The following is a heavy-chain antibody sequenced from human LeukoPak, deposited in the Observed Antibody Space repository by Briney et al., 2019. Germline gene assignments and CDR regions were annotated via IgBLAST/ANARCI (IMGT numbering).Heavy chain of an antibody. Sequence: GGSLRLSCAASGFSFASYDIHWVRQAPGKGLEWVTFIESDGSKEYYADSVKGRFTISRDNSKNTVYVQMKSLRPEDTAVHYCAKEGSGWYYLDYWGQGTVVTVSS. CDR1: GFSFASYD. D-gene: IGHD6-19*01. V-gene: IGHV3-30*02. J-gene: IGHJ4*02. CDR2: IESDGSKE. CDR3: AKEGSGWYYLDY.